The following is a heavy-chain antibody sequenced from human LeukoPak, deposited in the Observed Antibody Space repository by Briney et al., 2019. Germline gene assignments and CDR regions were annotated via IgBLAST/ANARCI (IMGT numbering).Heavy chain of an antibody. CDR1: GFTFDNYA. D-gene: IGHD6-19*01. CDR3: ARAYKDRSLAGKKEFFQH. V-gene: IGHV3-9*01. CDR2: ISWNSGTI. J-gene: IGHJ1*01. Sequence: GRSLRLSCAASGFTFDNYAMNWVRQVPGKGLEWISLISWNSGTIGYADSVKGRFTISRDNANNFLYLQMNSLRAEDTALYYCARAYKDRSLAGKKEFFQHWGQGTLVTVSS.